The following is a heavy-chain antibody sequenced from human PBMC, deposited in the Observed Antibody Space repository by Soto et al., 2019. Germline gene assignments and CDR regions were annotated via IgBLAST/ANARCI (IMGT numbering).Heavy chain of an antibody. Sequence: ESGGGVVQPGRSLRLSCAASGFTFSSYGMHWVRQAPGKGLEWVAVIWYDGSNKYYADSVKGRFTISRDNSKNTLYLQMNSLRAEDTAVYYCATLYCSSTSCYAIDDYYYYGMDVWGQGTTVTVSS. J-gene: IGHJ6*02. CDR1: GFTFSSYG. CDR3: ATLYCSSTSCYAIDDYYYYGMDV. D-gene: IGHD2-2*01. CDR2: IWYDGSNK. V-gene: IGHV3-33*01.